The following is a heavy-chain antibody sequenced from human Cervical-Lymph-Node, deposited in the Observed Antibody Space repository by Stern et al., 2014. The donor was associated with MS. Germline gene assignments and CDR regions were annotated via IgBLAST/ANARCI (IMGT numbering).Heavy chain of an antibody. D-gene: IGHD3-16*01. J-gene: IGHJ4*02. CDR1: GFAFNGYN. V-gene: IGHV3-21*01. CDR2: ISRNSGNT. Sequence: EVQLVESGGGLVKPGGSLRLSCAASGFAFNGYNMNWVRPAPGKGLEWISSISRNSGNTYYSDSVKGRFTMSRDNAENSVFLQMNSLSVEDTAVYYCARGRVITRGYFEYWGQGTLVTVSS. CDR3: ARGRVITRGYFEY.